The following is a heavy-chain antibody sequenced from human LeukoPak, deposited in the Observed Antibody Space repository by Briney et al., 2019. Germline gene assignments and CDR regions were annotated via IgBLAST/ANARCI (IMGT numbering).Heavy chain of an antibody. CDR3: ARGKGDYYDSSGQPNWFDP. V-gene: IGHV4-34*01. J-gene: IGHJ5*02. CDR1: GGAFSGYY. D-gene: IGHD3-22*01. Sequence: SETLSLTCAVYGGAFSGYYWSWIRQPPGKGLEWIGEINHSGSTNYNPSLKSRVTTSVDTSKNQFSLKLSSVTAADTAVYYCARGKGDYYDSSGQPNWFDPWGQGTLVTVSS. CDR2: INHSGST.